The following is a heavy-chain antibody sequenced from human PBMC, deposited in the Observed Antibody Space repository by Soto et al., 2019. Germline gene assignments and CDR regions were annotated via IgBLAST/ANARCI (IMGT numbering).Heavy chain of an antibody. CDR1: GFTFSSYS. J-gene: IGHJ3*01. V-gene: IGHV3-48*01. CDR3: ARDQLYDNDISGRPLNAFDV. D-gene: IGHD3-22*01. Sequence: PGGSLRLSCAASGFTFSSYSMNWVRQAPGKGLEWVSYISSSSSTIYYADSVKGRFTISRDNAKNSLYLQMNSLRAEDTAVYYCARDQLYDNDISGRPLNAFDVWGQGTMVTVSS. CDR2: ISSSSSTI.